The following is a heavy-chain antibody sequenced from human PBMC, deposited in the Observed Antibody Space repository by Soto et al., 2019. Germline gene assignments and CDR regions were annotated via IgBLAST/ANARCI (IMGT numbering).Heavy chain of an antibody. CDR2: ISYHGNDK. CDR1: GFTFSSYG. Sequence: QVQLVESGGGVVQPGRSLRLSCAASGFTFSSYGMHWVRQAPGKGLEWVAVISYHGNDKYYADSVKGRFTISRDNFQSPLYLPMSSRTAEDTGMCFCAKVPLHNAVTACGAWGQGTLVTVSS. V-gene: IGHV3-30*18. CDR3: AKVPLHNAVTACGA. D-gene: IGHD2-21*02. J-gene: IGHJ5*02.